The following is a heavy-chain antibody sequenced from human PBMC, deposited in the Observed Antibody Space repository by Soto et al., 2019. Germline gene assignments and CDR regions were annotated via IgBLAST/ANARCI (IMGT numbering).Heavy chain of an antibody. J-gene: IGHJ5*02. CDR3: ARESAVAALDP. V-gene: IGHV1-18*01. Sequence: ASVKVSCKASGYRFTSYGIGWVRQAPGQGLEWMGWIRAYNGNTNYPQKLRGRVTMTTDTSTSTVYLELRSLRSDDTAVYYCARESAVAALDPWGQGTLVTVSS. CDR1: GYRFTSYG. CDR2: IRAYNGNT. D-gene: IGHD6-19*01.